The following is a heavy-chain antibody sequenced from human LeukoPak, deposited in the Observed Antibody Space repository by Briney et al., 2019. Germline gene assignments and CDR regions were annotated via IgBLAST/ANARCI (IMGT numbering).Heavy chain of an antibody. D-gene: IGHD3-16*01. V-gene: IGHV4-34*01. CDR1: GGSFSVYY. J-gene: IGHJ4*02. CDR3: SRDAFWGVYLHDFDY. Sequence: NSSETLSLTCAVYGGSFSVYYWSWIRQPPGKGLEWIGEINHSGSTNYNPSLKSRVTISVDTSKNQFSLKRSSVTAADTAAYYCSRDAFWGVYLHDFDYWCQGTRVVVSS. CDR2: INHSGST.